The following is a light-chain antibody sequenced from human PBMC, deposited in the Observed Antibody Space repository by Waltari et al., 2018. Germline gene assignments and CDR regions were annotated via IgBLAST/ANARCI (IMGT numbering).Light chain of an antibody. CDR2: AAS. CDR1: QSISSY. V-gene: IGKV1-39*01. Sequence: DIQMTQSPSSLSASVGDRVTIPCRASQSISSYLNWYQQKPGKAPKLLIYAASSLQSGVPSRFSGSGSETDFTLTISSLQPEDFATYYCQQSYSTPYTFGQGTKLEI. J-gene: IGKJ2*01. CDR3: QQSYSTPYT.